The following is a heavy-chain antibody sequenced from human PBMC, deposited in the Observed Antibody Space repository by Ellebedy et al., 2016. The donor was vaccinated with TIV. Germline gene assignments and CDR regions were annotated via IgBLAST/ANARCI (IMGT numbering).Heavy chain of an antibody. CDR3: ARDLSHIVVVVAALDY. J-gene: IGHJ4*02. V-gene: IGHV3-64*04. Sequence: PGGSLRLSCSGSGFTFSTYAMHWVRQAPGKGLEYVSAISGNGGSTYYADSVKGRFTISRDNSKNTLYLQMNSLRAEDTAVYYCARDLSHIVVVVAALDYWGQGTLVTVSS. CDR1: GFTFSTYA. CDR2: ISGNGGST. D-gene: IGHD2-15*01.